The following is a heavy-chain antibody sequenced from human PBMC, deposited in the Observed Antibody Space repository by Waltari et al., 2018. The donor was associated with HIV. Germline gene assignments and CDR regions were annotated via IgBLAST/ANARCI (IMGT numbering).Heavy chain of an antibody. CDR3: ARAARHWLIQY. Sequence: QVQLVESGGGLVQPGGSLRLSCSASGCTFKNYAFHCVCQAPGLEWVALRPSDGTSKLYTGPVQGRFIVPRDNFGNTIYLPMNGVDPEDAAVYFCARAARHWLIQYWGQGTLVTVSS. D-gene: IGHD6-19*01. CDR2: RPSDGTSK. CDR1: GCTFKNYA. J-gene: IGHJ4*02. V-gene: IGHV3-30*07.